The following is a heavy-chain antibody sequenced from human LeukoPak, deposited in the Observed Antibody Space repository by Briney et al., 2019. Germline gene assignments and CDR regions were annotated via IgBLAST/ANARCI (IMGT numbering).Heavy chain of an antibody. CDR3: AKSGSYYVVDY. Sequence: GGSLRLSCAASGFPISTNGMSWVRQAPGKGLEWVSGIVGGDGGTYYADSVKGRFIISRDNSKNTLYVQMNSLRAEDTAVYYCAKSGSYYVVDYWGQGTLVTVSS. J-gene: IGHJ4*02. CDR2: IVGGDGGT. D-gene: IGHD1-26*01. V-gene: IGHV3-23*01. CDR1: GFPISTNG.